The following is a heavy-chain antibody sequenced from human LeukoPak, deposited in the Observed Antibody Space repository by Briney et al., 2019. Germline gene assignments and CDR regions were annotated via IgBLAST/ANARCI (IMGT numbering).Heavy chain of an antibody. CDR3: ARGPGYSSGWYVLSVDY. J-gene: IGHJ4*02. V-gene: IGHV3-30-3*01. CDR1: GFTFSSYA. CDR2: ISYDGSIK. Sequence: GGSLRLSCAASGFTFSSYAMSWVRQAPGKGLEWVAVISYDGSIKYYADSVKGRFTTSRDNSKNMLYLQMNSLSAEDTAVYYCARGPGYSSGWYVLSVDYWGQGTLVTVSS. D-gene: IGHD6-19*01.